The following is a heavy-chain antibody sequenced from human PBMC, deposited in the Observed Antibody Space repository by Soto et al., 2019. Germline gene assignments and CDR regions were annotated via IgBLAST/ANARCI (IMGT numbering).Heavy chain of an antibody. J-gene: IGHJ4*02. D-gene: IGHD5-18*01. CDR2: ISGSGVST. CDR1: GFTFSSYA. V-gene: IGHV3-23*01. CDR3: AKPDTAMVTGDFDY. Sequence: GGSLRLSCAASGFTFSSYAMSWVRQAPGKGLEWVSAISGSGVSTYYADSVKGRFTISRDNPKNTLYLQMNSLRAEDTAVYYCAKPDTAMVTGDFDYWGQGTLVTVSS.